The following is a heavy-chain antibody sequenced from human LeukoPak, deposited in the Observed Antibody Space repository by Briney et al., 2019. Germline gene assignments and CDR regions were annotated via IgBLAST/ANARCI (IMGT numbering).Heavy chain of an antibody. D-gene: IGHD4-17*01. CDR2: IYYSGST. Sequence: SETLSLTCTVSGGSINNGDYYWNWIRQHPGKGLEWIGYIYYSGSTYYSPSLKSRVTISIDTSQNQFSLKLRSVTAADTAVYYCARALSSNDYGDPGWFDPWGQGTLVTVSS. CDR3: ARALSSNDYGDPGWFDP. V-gene: IGHV4-31*03. CDR1: GGSINNGDYY. J-gene: IGHJ5*02.